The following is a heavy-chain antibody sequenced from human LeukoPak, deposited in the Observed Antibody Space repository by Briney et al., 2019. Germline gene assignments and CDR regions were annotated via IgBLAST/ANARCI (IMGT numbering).Heavy chain of an antibody. V-gene: IGHV4-59*11. CDR2: PHYCGST. J-gene: IGHJ6*03. CDR3: AGDRAPAGIVGATYYMDD. Sequence: SETLSLTCTVSGGYISRHYCICTGPPPGKGLEHPRHPHYCGSTNYNPSFKSRVTISVDRSKNQFSLTLSSVSAAEWAVDYCAGDRAPAGIVGATYYMDDWGKGTTVTVSS. CDR1: GGYISRHY. D-gene: IGHD1-26*01.